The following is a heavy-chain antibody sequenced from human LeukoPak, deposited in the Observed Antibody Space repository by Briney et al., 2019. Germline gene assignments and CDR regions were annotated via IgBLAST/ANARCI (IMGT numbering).Heavy chain of an antibody. Sequence: GGSLRLSCAASGFTFSSYAMHWVRQAPGKGLEWVAVISYDGSNKYYADSVKGRFTISRDNSKNTLYLQMNSLRAEDTAVYYCARDEDYYDSSGTDAFDIWGQGTMVTVSS. D-gene: IGHD3-22*01. CDR2: ISYDGSNK. CDR3: ARDEDYYDSSGTDAFDI. CDR1: GFTFSSYA. J-gene: IGHJ3*02. V-gene: IGHV3-30*04.